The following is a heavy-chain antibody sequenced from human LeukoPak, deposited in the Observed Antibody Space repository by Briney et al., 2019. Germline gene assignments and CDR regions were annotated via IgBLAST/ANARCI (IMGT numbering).Heavy chain of an antibody. CDR2: IRYDGSNK. J-gene: IGHJ5*02. V-gene: IGHV3-30*02. Sequence: PGGSLRLSCAASGFTFSSYGMHWVRQAPGKGLEWVAFIRYDGSNKYYAGSVKGRFTISRDNSKNTLYLQMNSLRAEDTAVYYCAKNWDYIGWFDPWGQGTLVTVSS. CDR3: AKNWDYIGWFDP. D-gene: IGHD4/OR15-4a*01. CDR1: GFTFSSYG.